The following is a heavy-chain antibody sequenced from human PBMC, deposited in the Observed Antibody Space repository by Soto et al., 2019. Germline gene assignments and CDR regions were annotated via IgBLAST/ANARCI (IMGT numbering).Heavy chain of an antibody. CDR3: ARISSVDPYGYVNGGLDV. D-gene: IGHD5-18*01. Sequence: SETLSLTCAVYGGSFSGYYWSWIRQPPGNGLEWIGEINHSGSTNSNPSLKSRVTISVDTSKNQLSLSLRSVTAADTAVYFCARISSVDPYGYVNGGLDVWGQGTTVTVSS. CDR1: GGSFSGYY. CDR2: INHSGST. V-gene: IGHV4-34*01. J-gene: IGHJ6*02.